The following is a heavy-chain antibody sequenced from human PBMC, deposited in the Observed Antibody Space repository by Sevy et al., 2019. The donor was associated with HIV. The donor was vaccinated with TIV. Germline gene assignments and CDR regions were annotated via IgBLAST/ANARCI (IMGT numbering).Heavy chain of an antibody. CDR3: VKGPHPAVTTSYALDV. Sequence: GGSLRLSCAASGFIFKSYGMHWVRQAPGKGLEWVTFIRYDGSTKYYAASLRGRFTASRDNSKNTLYLQMNSLRPEDTAVYYCVKGPHPAVTTSYALDVWGQGTTVTVSS. CDR1: GFIFKSYG. D-gene: IGHD4-17*01. J-gene: IGHJ6*02. CDR2: IRYDGSTK. V-gene: IGHV3-30*02.